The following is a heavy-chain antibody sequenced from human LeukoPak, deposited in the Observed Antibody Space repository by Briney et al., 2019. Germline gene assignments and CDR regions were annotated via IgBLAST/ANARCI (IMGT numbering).Heavy chain of an antibody. Sequence: GASVTVSCKASGGTFSSYAISWVRQAPGQGREWMGGIIPIFGTANYAQKFQGRVTITADESTSTAYMELRSLRSEDTAVYYCARDSRGAAAADDPFDFWGQGTMVTVST. D-gene: IGHD6-13*01. CDR3: ARDSRGAAAADDPFDF. CDR2: IIPIFGTA. V-gene: IGHV1-69*13. CDR1: GGTFSSYA. J-gene: IGHJ3*01.